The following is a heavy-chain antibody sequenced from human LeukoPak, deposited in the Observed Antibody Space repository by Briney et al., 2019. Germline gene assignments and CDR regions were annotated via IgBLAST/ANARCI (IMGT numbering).Heavy chain of an antibody. V-gene: IGHV3-30*03. CDR1: GFAFSTFG. CDR2: ISYDGSNK. D-gene: IGHD6-19*01. CDR3: ARAPSSQAAN. J-gene: IGHJ4*02. Sequence: PGGSLRLSCAASGFAFSTFGMEWVRQAPGKGLEWVAVISYDGSNKYYADSVKGRFTISRDNSKNTLYLQMNSLRAEDTAVYYCARAPSSQAANWGQGTLVTVSS.